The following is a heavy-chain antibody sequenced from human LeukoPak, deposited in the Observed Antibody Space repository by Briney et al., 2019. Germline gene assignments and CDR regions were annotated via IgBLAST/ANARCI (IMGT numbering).Heavy chain of an antibody. D-gene: IGHD5-12*01. Sequence: SETLSLTCTVSSGSIRSSSYYWGWIRQPPGKGLEWIGSIYYSGNTFYNPSLKSRVTISGDTSKNQFSLKLNSVTAADTAIYYCATHRRSGSGGSENAFEIWGQGTMVTVSS. CDR2: IYYSGNT. CDR3: ATHRRSGSGGSENAFEI. CDR1: SGSIRSSSYY. V-gene: IGHV4-39*01. J-gene: IGHJ3*02.